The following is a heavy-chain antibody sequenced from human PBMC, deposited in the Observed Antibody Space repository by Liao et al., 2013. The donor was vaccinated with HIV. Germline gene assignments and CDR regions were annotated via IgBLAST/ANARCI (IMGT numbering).Heavy chain of an antibody. CDR3: ARDPSFWSGPAY. V-gene: IGHV4-34*01. J-gene: IGHJ4*02. D-gene: IGHD3-3*01. CDR1: GGSFSGYY. Sequence: QVQLQQWGAGLLKPSETLSLTCAVYGGSFSGYYWSWIRQPPGKGLEWIGEINHSGSTNYNPSLKSRVTISVDTSKNQFSLKLSSVTAADTAVYYCARDPSFWSGPAYWGQGTLVTVSS. CDR2: INHSGST.